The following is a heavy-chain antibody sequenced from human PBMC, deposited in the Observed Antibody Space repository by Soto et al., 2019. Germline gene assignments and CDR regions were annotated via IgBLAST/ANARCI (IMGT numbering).Heavy chain of an antibody. CDR3: AKGSGTYYYEY. Sequence: GGSLRLSCVVSGFTFSSFSTTWVRQAPGKGLEWVSSISTGGATYYADSVKGRFAISRDSSKNTVYLQMISLRVADTAAYYCAKGSGTYYYEYWGRGTLVTVSS. D-gene: IGHD6-19*01. CDR1: GFTFSSFS. J-gene: IGHJ4*02. CDR2: ISTGGAT. V-gene: IGHV3-23*01.